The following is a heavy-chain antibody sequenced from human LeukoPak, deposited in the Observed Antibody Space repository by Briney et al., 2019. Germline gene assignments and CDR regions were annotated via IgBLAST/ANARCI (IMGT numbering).Heavy chain of an antibody. V-gene: IGHV3-23*01. D-gene: IGHD2-2*01. J-gene: IGHJ4*02. CDR2: ISGSGGST. CDR1: GVTFSSYA. CDR3: AKGPKDIVVVPAAFFDY. Sequence: PGGSLRLSCAASGVTFSSYAMSWVRQAPGKGLEWVSAISGSGGSTYYADSVKGRFTISRDNSKNTLYLQMNSLRAEDTAVYYCAKGPKDIVVVPAAFFDYWGQGTLVTVSS.